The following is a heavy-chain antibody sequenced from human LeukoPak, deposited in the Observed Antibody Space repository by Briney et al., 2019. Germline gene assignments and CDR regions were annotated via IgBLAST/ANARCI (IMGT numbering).Heavy chain of an antibody. J-gene: IGHJ6*03. Sequence: PSETLSLTCAVYGGSFSGYSWSWVRQPPGKGLECIGEINHSGSINSNPSLKSRVTISVDTSKNQFSLKLSSVTAADTAVYYCARGTYYYGSGWNYYLDVWGKGTTVTVSS. D-gene: IGHD3-10*01. CDR1: GGSFSGYS. V-gene: IGHV4-34*01. CDR2: INHSGSI. CDR3: ARGTYYYGSGWNYYLDV.